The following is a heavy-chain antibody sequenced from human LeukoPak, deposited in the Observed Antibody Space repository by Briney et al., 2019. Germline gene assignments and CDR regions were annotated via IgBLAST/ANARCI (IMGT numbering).Heavy chain of an antibody. CDR2: IYWDDDK. CDR3: AHGRVVLPYSGYDPTPYFDY. J-gene: IGHJ4*02. D-gene: IGHD5-12*01. CDR1: GFSLSTSGVG. V-gene: IGHV2-5*02. Sequence: SGPTLVNPTQTLTLTCTFSGFSLSTSGVGVGWIRQPPGKALEWLALIYWDDDKRYSPYLKSRLTITKDTSKNQVVLTMTNMDPVGTATYYCAHGRVVLPYSGYDPTPYFDYWGQGTLVTVSS.